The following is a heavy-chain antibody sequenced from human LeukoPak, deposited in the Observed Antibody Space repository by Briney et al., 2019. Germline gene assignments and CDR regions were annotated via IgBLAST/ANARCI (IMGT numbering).Heavy chain of an antibody. V-gene: IGHV3-21*04. J-gene: IGHJ4*02. Sequence: GGSLRLSCAASGFTFSSYSMSWVRQAPRMGLEWVSSISSTGTYVYYADSVKGRFTISRDSSKNTVYLQMNSLRAEDTAVYYCAKGRVVTAMPQLLDYWGQGTLVTVSS. CDR3: AKGRVVTAMPQLLDY. CDR2: ISSTGTYV. CDR1: GFTFSSYS. D-gene: IGHD2-21*02.